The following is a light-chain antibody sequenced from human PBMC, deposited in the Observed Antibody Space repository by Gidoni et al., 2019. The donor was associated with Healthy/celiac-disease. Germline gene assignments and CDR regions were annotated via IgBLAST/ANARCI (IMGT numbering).Light chain of an antibody. V-gene: IGKV4-1*01. CDR1: QSVLYSSNNKNY. J-gene: IGKJ4*01. CDR2: WAS. CDR3: QQYYSTPLT. Sequence: DIVMTQSPASLAVSLGGRATINRKSSQSVLYSSNNKNYLAWYQQKPGQPPTLLIYWASTRESGVPDRFSGSGSGTDFTLTISSLQAEDVAVYYCQQYYSTPLTFGGGTKVEIK.